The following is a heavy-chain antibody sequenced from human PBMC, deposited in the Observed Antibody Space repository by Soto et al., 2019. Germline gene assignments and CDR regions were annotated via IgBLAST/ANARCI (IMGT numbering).Heavy chain of an antibody. CDR3: AKSHDTSAYYLSIDS. CDR2: VTSSAIAT. CDR1: GYRFSEYA. J-gene: IGHJ4*02. Sequence: EVHLLEAGGGLVQPGGSLRLSCVGSGYRFSEYAMAWIRQAPGKGLEWVTGVTSSAIATYYADSMKGRFTISRNNSLNILYLQMDNLGADDTAVYYCAKSHDTSAYYLSIDSWGQGTQVTVSS. D-gene: IGHD3-22*01. V-gene: IGHV3-23*01.